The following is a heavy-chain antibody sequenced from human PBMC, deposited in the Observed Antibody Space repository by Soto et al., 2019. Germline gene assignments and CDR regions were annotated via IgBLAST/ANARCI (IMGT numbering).Heavy chain of an antibody. CDR2: IYHSGST. Sequence: SETLSLTCAFSGFSISSGGYCLSWIRQPPGKGLEWIGYIYHSGSTYYNPSLKSRVTISVDRSKNQFSLKLSSVTAADTAVYYCARGVKYYYDSSGYIDYWGQGTLVTVSS. D-gene: IGHD3-22*01. CDR1: GFSISSGGYC. V-gene: IGHV4-30-2*01. J-gene: IGHJ4*02. CDR3: ARGVKYYYDSSGYIDY.